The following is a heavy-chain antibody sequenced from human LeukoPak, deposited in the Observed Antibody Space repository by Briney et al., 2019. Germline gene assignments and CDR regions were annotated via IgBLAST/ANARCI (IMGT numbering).Heavy chain of an antibody. CDR2: ISDSGGTI. Sequence: GGSLRLSCAASGFTFSDYYMSWLRQAPGKGLEWVSYISDSGGTIDYADFVKGRFSVSRDNAENSLYLQITSLRVEHRAVYYCARGRRTGYSSSWYTYWGQGNLVTVSS. CDR3: ARGRRTGYSSSWYTY. J-gene: IGHJ4*02. CDR1: GFTFSDYY. V-gene: IGHV3-11*01. D-gene: IGHD6-13*01.